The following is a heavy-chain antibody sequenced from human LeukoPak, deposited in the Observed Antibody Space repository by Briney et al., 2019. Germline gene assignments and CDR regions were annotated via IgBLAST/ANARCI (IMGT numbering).Heavy chain of an antibody. D-gene: IGHD2-2*01. J-gene: IGHJ3*02. CDR1: GFTFSDYW. Sequence: GGSLRLSCTASGFTFSDYWMTWVRQAPGKGPEWVANINQNGGAKFYLDSVRGRFTISRDNPKNSMYLQMNSLRAEDTAVYYCARDDGRVPAATYAFDIWGQGTMVTVSS. CDR2: INQNGGAK. V-gene: IGHV3-7*01. CDR3: ARDDGRVPAATYAFDI.